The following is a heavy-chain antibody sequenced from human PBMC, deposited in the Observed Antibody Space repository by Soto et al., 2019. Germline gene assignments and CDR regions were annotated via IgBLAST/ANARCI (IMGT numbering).Heavy chain of an antibody. Sequence: QLQLQESGPGLVEPSETLSLTCTVSGGSISGSDYYWAWIRQPPGKGLEWLGTIYRTGTTYYNPSLKGRVTLSVDTSKNQFSLNLNSVSAADTAVYFSTDMRWQWLPRDWGQGTLVTVSS. J-gene: IGHJ4*02. D-gene: IGHD6-19*01. CDR1: GGSISGSDYY. CDR3: TDMRWQWLPRD. CDR2: IYRTGTT. V-gene: IGHV4-39*01.